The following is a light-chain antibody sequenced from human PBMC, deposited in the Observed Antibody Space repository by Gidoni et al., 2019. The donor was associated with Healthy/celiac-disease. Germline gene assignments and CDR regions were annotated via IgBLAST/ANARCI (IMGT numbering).Light chain of an antibody. CDR2: GAS. J-gene: IGKJ2*01. CDR3: QQYGSSPYT. CDR1: QSVSSSY. Sequence: IVLKTYPGTLSFSPGERAPLSCRASQSVSSSYLAWYQQKPGQAPRLLIYGASSRATGIPDRFSGSGSGTDFTLTISRLEPEDFAVYYCQQYGSSPYTFGQGTKLEIK. V-gene: IGKV3-20*01.